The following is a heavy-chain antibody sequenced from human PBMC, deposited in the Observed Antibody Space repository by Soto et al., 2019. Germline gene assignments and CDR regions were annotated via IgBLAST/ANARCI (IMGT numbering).Heavy chain of an antibody. CDR3: ASSLTPSSGYANFDY. Sequence: QVQLQESGPGLVKPSQTLSLTCTVSGGSISSGDYYWSWIRQPPGKGLEWIGYIYYSGSTYYNPSLKSRVTISVDTSKNQFYLKLSSVTAADTAVYYCASSLTPSSGYANFDYWGQGTLVTVSS. CDR2: IYYSGST. D-gene: IGHD3-22*01. V-gene: IGHV4-30-4*01. J-gene: IGHJ4*02. CDR1: GGSISSGDYY.